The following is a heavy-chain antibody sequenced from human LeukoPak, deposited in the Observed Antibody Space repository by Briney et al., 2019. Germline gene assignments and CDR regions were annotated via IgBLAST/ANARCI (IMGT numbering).Heavy chain of an antibody. J-gene: IGHJ4*02. Sequence: ASVKVSCKASGYTFSSYAMHWVRQASGQRLEWMGWINAGNGNTKYSQKFQGGVTITRDTSASTAYMGLSSLRSEDTAVYYCARARPYCSSTSCPLYYFDYWGQGTLVTVSS. CDR2: INAGNGNT. CDR1: GYTFSSYA. V-gene: IGHV1-3*01. D-gene: IGHD2-2*01. CDR3: ARARPYCSSTSCPLYYFDY.